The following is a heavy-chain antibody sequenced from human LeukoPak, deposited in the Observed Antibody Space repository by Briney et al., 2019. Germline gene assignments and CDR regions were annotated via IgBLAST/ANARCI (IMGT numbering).Heavy chain of an antibody. J-gene: IGHJ2*01. Sequence: GRSLRLSCAASGFTFSSYAMHWVRQAPGKGLEWVAVISYDGSNKYYADSVKGRFTISRDNSKNTLYLQMNSLRAEDTAVYYCARDPRGHWYFDLWGRGTLVTVSS. CDR2: ISYDGSNK. D-gene: IGHD3-10*01. CDR1: GFTFSSYA. CDR3: ARDPRGHWYFDL. V-gene: IGHV3-30-3*01.